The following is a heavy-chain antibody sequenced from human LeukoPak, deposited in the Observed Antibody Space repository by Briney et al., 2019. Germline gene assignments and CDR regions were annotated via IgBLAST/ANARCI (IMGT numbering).Heavy chain of an antibody. CDR3: AREALSYDYVWGSYRPLNWFDP. CDR1: GYTFTSYG. D-gene: IGHD3-16*02. Sequence: ASVKVSCKASGYTFTSYGISWVRQAPGQGLEWMGWISAYNGNTNYAQKLQGRVTMTTDTSTSTAYMELRSLRSDDTAVYYCAREALSYDYVWGSYRPLNWFDPWGQGTLVTVSS. J-gene: IGHJ5*02. V-gene: IGHV1-18*01. CDR2: ISAYNGNT.